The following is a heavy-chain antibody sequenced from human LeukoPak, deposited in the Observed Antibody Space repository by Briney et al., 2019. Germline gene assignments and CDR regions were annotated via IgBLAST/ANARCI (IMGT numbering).Heavy chain of an antibody. D-gene: IGHD3-10*01. CDR2: ISYDGSNK. Sequence: GGSLRLSCAASGFTFSSYAMHWVRQDPGKGLEWVAVISYDGSNKYYADSVKGRFTISRDNSKNTLYLQMNSLRAEDTAVYYCARASYYGSGSSPSDYWGQGTLVTVSS. J-gene: IGHJ4*02. V-gene: IGHV3-30*04. CDR3: ARASYYGSGSSPSDY. CDR1: GFTFSSYA.